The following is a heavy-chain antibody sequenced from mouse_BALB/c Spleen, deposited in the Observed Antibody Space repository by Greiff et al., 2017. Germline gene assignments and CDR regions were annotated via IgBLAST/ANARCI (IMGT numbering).Heavy chain of an antibody. CDR2: IYPGNSDT. D-gene: IGHD1-1*01. CDR3: TRYYYGSSCFDY. V-gene: IGHV1-5*01. CDR1: GYTFTSYW. J-gene: IGHJ2*01. Sequence: EVQGVESGTVLARPGASVKMSCKASGYTFTSYWMHWVKQRPGQGLEWIGAIYPGNSDTSYNQKFKGKAKLTAVTSTSTAYMELSSLTNEDSAVYYCTRYYYGSSCFDYWGQGTTLTVSS.